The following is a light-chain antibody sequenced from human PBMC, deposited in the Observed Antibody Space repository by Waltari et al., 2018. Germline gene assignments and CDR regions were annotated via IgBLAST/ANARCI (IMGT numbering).Light chain of an antibody. CDR3: CSYAGSSTLL. CDR1: SSDVGSYNL. V-gene: IGLV2-23*01. J-gene: IGLJ2*01. Sequence: QSALTQPASVSGSPGQSITISCTGTSSDVGSYNLVSWYQQHPGKAPKLMMYEVSKWPSGVSKRFSGSESGNTASLTISGLQAEDEADYYCCSYAGSSTLLFGGGTKVTVL. CDR2: EVS.